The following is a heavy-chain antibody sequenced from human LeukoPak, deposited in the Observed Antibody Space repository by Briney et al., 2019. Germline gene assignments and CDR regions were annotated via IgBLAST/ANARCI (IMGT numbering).Heavy chain of an antibody. CDR2: ISSSSSYI. CDR1: GFTFSSYS. CDR3: ARDRSQYSGGANWFDP. D-gene: IGHD6-19*01. Sequence: GGSLRLSCAASGFTFSSYSMNWVRQAPGKGLEWVSSISSSSSYIYYADSVKGRFTISRDNAKNSLYLQMNSLRAEDTAVYYCARDRSQYSGGANWFDPWGQGTLVTVSS. V-gene: IGHV3-21*01. J-gene: IGHJ5*02.